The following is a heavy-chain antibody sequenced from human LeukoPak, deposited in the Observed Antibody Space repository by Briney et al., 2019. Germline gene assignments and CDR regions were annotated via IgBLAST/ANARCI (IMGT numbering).Heavy chain of an antibody. CDR1: GDSISSGDYY. D-gene: IGHD6-13*01. J-gene: IGHJ6*03. V-gene: IGHV4-61*02. Sequence: PSETLSLTCTVSGDSISSGDYYWSWIRQPAGKGLEWIGRISSSGSTNYNPSLKSRVTISVDTSKNQFSLKLSSVTAADTAVYYCARGLLAAAGTIYYYYYMDVWGKGTTVTVSS. CDR3: ARGLLAAAGTIYYYYYMDV. CDR2: ISSSGST.